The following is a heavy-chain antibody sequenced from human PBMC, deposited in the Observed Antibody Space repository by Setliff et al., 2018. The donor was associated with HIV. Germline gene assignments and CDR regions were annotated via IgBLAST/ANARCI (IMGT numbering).Heavy chain of an antibody. Sequence: GGSLRLSCAASGFTFSSHWMSWIRQAPGKGLEWVASIKQDGSEKYFVDSVKGRFTISRDNAKDSMFLQMNSLRAEDTAVYYCALAGRAVYYWGQGTLVTVSS. D-gene: IGHD6-19*01. CDR2: IKQDGSEK. V-gene: IGHV3-7*01. CDR3: ALAGRAVYY. CDR1: GFTFSSHW. J-gene: IGHJ4*02.